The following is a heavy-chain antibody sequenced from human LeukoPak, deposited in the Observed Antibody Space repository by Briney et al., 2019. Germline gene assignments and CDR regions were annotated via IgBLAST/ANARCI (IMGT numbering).Heavy chain of an antibody. CDR2: ISWDGGST. CDR1: GFTFDDYA. Sequence: GGSLRLSCAASGFTFDDYAMHWVRQAPGKGLEWVSLISWDGGSTYYADSVKGRFTISRDNAKNSLYLQMNSLRAEDTAVYYCARGMRYYDSSGYYYWGQGTLVTVSS. V-gene: IGHV3-43D*03. CDR3: ARGMRYYDSSGYYY. D-gene: IGHD3-22*01. J-gene: IGHJ4*02.